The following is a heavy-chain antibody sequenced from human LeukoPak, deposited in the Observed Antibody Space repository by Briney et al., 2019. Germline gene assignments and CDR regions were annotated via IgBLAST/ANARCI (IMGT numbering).Heavy chain of an antibody. Sequence: PGGSLRLSCAASGFYFANYAMSWVRQAPGKGLEWVSYISTGSSTIYYADSVKGRFTISRDNAKNSLYLQMNSLRAEDTAVYYCARVHAAYPFDYWGQGTLVTVSS. CDR2: ISTGSSTI. J-gene: IGHJ4*02. V-gene: IGHV3-48*01. CDR1: GFYFANYA. CDR3: ARVHAAYPFDY. D-gene: IGHD2-15*01.